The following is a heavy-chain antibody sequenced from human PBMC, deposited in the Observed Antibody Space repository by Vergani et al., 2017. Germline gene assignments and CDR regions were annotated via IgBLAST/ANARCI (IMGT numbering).Heavy chain of an antibody. CDR1: GFTFGDYA. Sequence: EVQLVESGGGLVQPGRSLRLSCTASGFTFGDYAMSWFRQAPGKGLEWVSSITSSSSYIYYADSVKGRFTISRDNAKNSLYLQMNSLRAEDTAVYYCAKVGLVHRGDYGRFDYWGQGTLVTVSS. J-gene: IGHJ4*02. D-gene: IGHD4-17*01. CDR2: ITSSSSYI. CDR3: AKVGLVHRGDYGRFDY. V-gene: IGHV3-21*01.